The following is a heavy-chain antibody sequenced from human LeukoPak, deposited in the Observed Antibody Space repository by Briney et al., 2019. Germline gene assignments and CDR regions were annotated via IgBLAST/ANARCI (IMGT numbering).Heavy chain of an antibody. CDR3: ARERGSDAFDI. D-gene: IGHD3-16*01. CDR1: GGSISSSSYY. CDR2: IYYSGST. J-gene: IGHJ3*02. V-gene: IGHV4-39*07. Sequence: SETLSLTCTVSGGSISSSSYYWGWIRQPPGKGLEWIGSIYYSGSTYYNPSLKSRVTISVDTSKNQFSLKLSSVTAADTAVYYCARERGSDAFDIWGQGTMVTVSS.